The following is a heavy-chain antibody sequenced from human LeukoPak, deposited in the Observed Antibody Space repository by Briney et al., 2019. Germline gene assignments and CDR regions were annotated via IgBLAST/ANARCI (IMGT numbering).Heavy chain of an antibody. CDR3: ARPYGDQLVLDY. CDR2: ISYAGSNK. CDR1: GFTFSDYY. Sequence: GGSLRLSCAASGFTFSDYYMSWIRQAPGKGLEWVAIISYAGSNKYYADSVKGRFTISRDNSKDTLYLQMNSLRAEDTAVYYCARPYGDQLVLDYWGQGTLVTVSS. D-gene: IGHD4-17*01. J-gene: IGHJ4*02. V-gene: IGHV3-30*03.